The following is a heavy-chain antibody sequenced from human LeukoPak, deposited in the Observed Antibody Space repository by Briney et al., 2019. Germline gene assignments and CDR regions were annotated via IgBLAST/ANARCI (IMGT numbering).Heavy chain of an antibody. CDR1: GYSFTSYW. CDR2: IYPGDSDT. CDR3: ARPLGYDILTGYRDY. Sequence: GESLKISCKGSGYSFTSYWIGWVRQMPGKGLGWMGIIYPGDSDTRYSPSFQGQVTISADKSISTAYLQWSSLKASHTAMYYCARPLGYDILTGYRDYWGQGTLVTVSS. D-gene: IGHD3-9*01. V-gene: IGHV5-51*01. J-gene: IGHJ4*02.